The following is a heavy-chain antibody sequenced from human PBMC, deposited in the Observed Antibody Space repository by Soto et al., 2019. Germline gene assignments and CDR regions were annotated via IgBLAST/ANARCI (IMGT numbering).Heavy chain of an antibody. V-gene: IGHV1-58*01. CDR1: GFTFTSSA. CDR3: AAGKLNVVLVPAASDY. Sequence: QMQLVQSGPEVKKPGTSVKVSCKASGFTFTSSAVQWVRQARGQRLEWIGWIVVGRGNTNYAQKFQERVTITRDMSTSTAYMELSSLRSEDTAVYYCAAGKLNVVLVPAASDYWGQGTLVTVSS. J-gene: IGHJ4*02. CDR2: IVVGRGNT. D-gene: IGHD2-2*01.